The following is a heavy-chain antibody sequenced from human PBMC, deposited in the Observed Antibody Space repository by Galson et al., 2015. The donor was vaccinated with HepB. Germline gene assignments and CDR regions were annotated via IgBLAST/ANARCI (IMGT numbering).Heavy chain of an antibody. CDR3: ARSPVEIQRLDY. D-gene: IGHD1-1*01. Sequence: SLRLSCAASGFTFSSYGMHWVRQAPGKGLEWVAVIWYDGSNKYYADSVKGRFTISRDNSKNTLYLQMNSLRAEDTAVYYCARSPVEIQRLDYWGQGTLVTVSS. J-gene: IGHJ4*02. V-gene: IGHV3-33*01. CDR2: IWYDGSNK. CDR1: GFTFSSYG.